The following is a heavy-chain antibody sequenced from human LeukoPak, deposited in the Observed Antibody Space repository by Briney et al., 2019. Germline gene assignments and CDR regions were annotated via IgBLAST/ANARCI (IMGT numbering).Heavy chain of an antibody. D-gene: IGHD3-3*01. CDR2: IYYSGST. CDR3: ARDFVPEWFQSSWFDP. CDR1: GGSISSYY. J-gene: IGHJ5*02. V-gene: IGHV4-59*12. Sequence: SETLSLTCTVSGGSISSYYWSWIRQPPGKGLEWIGYIYYSGSTNYNPSLKSRVTISVDTSKNQFSLKLSSVTAADTAVYYCARDFVPEWFQSSWFDPWGQGTLVTVSS.